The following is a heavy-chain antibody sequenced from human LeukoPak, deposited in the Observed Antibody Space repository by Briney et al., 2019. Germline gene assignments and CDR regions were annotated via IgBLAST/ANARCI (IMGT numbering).Heavy chain of an antibody. CDR1: GFTFSSYA. Sequence: PGGSLRLSCAASGFTFSSYAMHWVRQAPGKGLEWVAVISYDGSNKYYADSVKGRFTISRDNSKNTLYLQMNSLRAEDTAVYYCARVWRYSYGTRPTPFDYWGQGTLVTVSS. CDR2: ISYDGSNK. V-gene: IGHV3-30*04. CDR3: ARVWRYSYGTRPTPFDY. D-gene: IGHD5-18*01. J-gene: IGHJ4*02.